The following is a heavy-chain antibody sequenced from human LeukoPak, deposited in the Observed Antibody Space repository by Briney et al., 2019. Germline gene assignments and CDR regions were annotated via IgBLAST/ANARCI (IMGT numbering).Heavy chain of an antibody. V-gene: IGHV1-24*01. CDR1: GYTLSELS. D-gene: IGHD3-22*01. CDR2: FEADDDVA. CDR3: AKDHRATHYDYYDSSGYSGFDY. Sequence: ASPKVSCKVSGYTLSELSMNWVRQAPGRGLEWMGGFEADDDVAIYAPKFQGRVTMTEDSSTDTAHMELSSLRSEDTAVYYCAKDHRATHYDYYDSSGYSGFDYWGQGTLVTASS. J-gene: IGHJ4*02.